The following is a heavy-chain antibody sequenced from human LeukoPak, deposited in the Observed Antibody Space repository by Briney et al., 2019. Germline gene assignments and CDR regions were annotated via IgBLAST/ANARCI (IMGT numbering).Heavy chain of an antibody. Sequence: PGGSMRLSCAASGFTVSSNYMSWVRQAPGKGLEWVSVIYSGGSTYYADSVKGRFTISRHNSKNTLYLQMNSLRAEDTAVYYCARFGSSLWFDPWGQGTLVTVSS. CDR2: IYSGGST. D-gene: IGHD6-13*01. CDR3: ARFGSSLWFDP. J-gene: IGHJ5*02. CDR1: GFTVSSNY. V-gene: IGHV3-53*04.